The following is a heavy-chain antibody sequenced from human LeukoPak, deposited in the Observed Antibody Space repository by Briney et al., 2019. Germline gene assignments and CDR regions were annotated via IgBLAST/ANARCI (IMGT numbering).Heavy chain of an antibody. D-gene: IGHD3-22*01. Sequence: SETLSLTCNVSGDPITSHYWNWVRQPPGKGLEWMGYIYYTGITKYNPSLKSRVSMSVDTSKNQVFLRVNSVTAADTAVYHCARSVDYFDNTGPHMMFDYWGQGSQVTVSS. CDR2: IYYTGIT. CDR1: GDPITSHY. V-gene: IGHV4-59*11. CDR3: ARSVDYFDNTGPHMMFDY. J-gene: IGHJ4*02.